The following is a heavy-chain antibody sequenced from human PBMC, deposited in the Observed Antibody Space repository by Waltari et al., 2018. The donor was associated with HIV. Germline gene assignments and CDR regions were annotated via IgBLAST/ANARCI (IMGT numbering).Heavy chain of an antibody. V-gene: IGHV4-34*02. D-gene: IGHD3-3*01. Sequence: VQLQQWGTGRLMPSETLSLTCAVYGGSFNGYYLTWIRQSPGNGLEWIGEVDYSGDTNYNPSLKSRLTISVDTSKNQFSLKLTSMTTADTGLYYCARGPHTSIFGVVKYFQPWGQGTLVTVSS. J-gene: IGHJ1*01. CDR3: ARGPHTSIFGVVKYFQP. CDR1: GGSFNGYY. CDR2: VDYSGDT.